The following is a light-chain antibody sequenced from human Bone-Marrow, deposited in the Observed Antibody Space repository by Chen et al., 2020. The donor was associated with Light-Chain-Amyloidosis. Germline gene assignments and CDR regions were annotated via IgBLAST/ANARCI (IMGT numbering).Light chain of an antibody. CDR1: QSISSY. Sequence: DIQMTQSPSSLSASVGDRITITCRASQSISSYLNWFQQKPGKAPNLLIYTASSLQGGVPSRFSGSGSGTVFTLTISSLQPEDFATYYCQQSYSLPWTFGQGTKLEIK. CDR2: TAS. CDR3: QQSYSLPWT. J-gene: IGKJ1*01. V-gene: IGKV1-39*01.